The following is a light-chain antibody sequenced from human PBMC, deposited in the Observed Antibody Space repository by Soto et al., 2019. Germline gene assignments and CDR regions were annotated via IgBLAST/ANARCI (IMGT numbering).Light chain of an antibody. CDR2: GVT. J-gene: IGLJ1*01. CDR1: SSDIGAYNY. CDR3: FSHRSGDSHV. V-gene: IGLV2-14*01. Sequence: QPALTQHASVSGSPGQSITISRTGSSSDIGAYNYVSWYQQYPDKAPSLMVYGVTNRPSGVSNRFSGSKTGNTASLTISGLQAEDEADYYCFSHRSGDSHVFGTRSMVIGL.